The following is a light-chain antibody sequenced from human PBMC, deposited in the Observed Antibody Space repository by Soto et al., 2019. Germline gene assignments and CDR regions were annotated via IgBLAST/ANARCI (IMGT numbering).Light chain of an antibody. CDR2: AAS. J-gene: IGKJ1*01. CDR3: HQYYSYHRT. CDR1: QSVNTY. V-gene: IGKV1-39*01. Sequence: DIQMTQSPSSLSASVGDRVTITCRASQSVNTYLHWYQQKAGQAPKLLIYAASNLQSGVPSRFSGSGSGTDLTLTISCLQSEDFATYYCHQYYSYHRTFGQGTKVDIK.